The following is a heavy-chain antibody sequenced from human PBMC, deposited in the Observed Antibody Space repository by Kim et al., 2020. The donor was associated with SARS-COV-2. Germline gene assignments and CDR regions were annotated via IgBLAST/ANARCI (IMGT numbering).Heavy chain of an antibody. V-gene: IGHV1-3*01. J-gene: IGHJ6*02. Sequence: SQKVQDRGTLTRDTFASTVYMELSSLMSEDTAVYYCARRGSGHGLDVWGQGTTVTVSS. CDR3: ARRGSGHGLDV. D-gene: IGHD6-25*01.